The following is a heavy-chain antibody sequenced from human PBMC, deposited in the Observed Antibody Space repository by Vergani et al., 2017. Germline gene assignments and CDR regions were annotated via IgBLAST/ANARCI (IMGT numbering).Heavy chain of an antibody. CDR3: ARGGNTGYCSGGSCYHYYGMDV. CDR1: GFTFSSYS. CDR2: ISSSSNYI. J-gene: IGHJ6*02. D-gene: IGHD2-15*01. Sequence: EVQLVESGGGLVKPGGSLRLSCAASGFTFSSYSMIWVRQAPGKGLEWVSSISSSSNYIYYADSVKGRFTISRDNAKNSLYLQMNSLRAEDTAVYYCARGGNTGYCSGGSCYHYYGMDVWGQVTTVTVSS. V-gene: IGHV3-21*01.